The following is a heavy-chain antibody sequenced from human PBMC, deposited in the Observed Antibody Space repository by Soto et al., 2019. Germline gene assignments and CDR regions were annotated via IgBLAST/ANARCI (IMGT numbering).Heavy chain of an antibody. CDR3: ARESSQAGNWFDP. Sequence: ASVKVSCKASGYTFTGCYMHWVRQAPGQGLEWMGWINPNSGGTNYAQKFQGWVTMTRDTSISTAYMELSRLRSDDTAVYYCARESSQAGNWFDPWGQGTLVTVSS. D-gene: IGHD6-13*01. CDR1: GYTFTGCY. V-gene: IGHV1-2*04. J-gene: IGHJ5*02. CDR2: INPNSGGT.